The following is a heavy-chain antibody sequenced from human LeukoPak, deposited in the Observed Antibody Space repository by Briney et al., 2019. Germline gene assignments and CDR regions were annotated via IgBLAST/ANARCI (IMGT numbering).Heavy chain of an antibody. V-gene: IGHV3-11*06. J-gene: IGHJ4*02. Sequence: GGSLRLSCAASGFTFSDYYMSWIRQAPGKGLEGVSYISSSSSYTNYADSVKGRFTISRDNAKNSLYLQMNSLRAEDTAVYYCARRIAVAGIFDYWGQGTLVTVSS. D-gene: IGHD6-19*01. CDR3: ARRIAVAGIFDY. CDR1: GFTFSDYY. CDR2: ISSSSSYT.